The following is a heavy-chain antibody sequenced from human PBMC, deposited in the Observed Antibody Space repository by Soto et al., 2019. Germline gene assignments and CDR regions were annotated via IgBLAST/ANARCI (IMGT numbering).Heavy chain of an antibody. CDR1: GGSFSGYY. CDR2: INHSGST. D-gene: IGHD3-3*01. J-gene: IGHJ6*02. V-gene: IGHV4-34*01. Sequence: QVQLQQWGAGLLKPSETLSLTCAVYGGSFSGYYWSWIRQPPGKGLEWIGEINHSGSTNYNPSLKSLVTISVETSKNQFSLKLSSVTAADTAVYYCARSTAYYDFWSGYTPYYYYGMDVWGQGTTVTVSS. CDR3: ARSTAYYDFWSGYTPYYYYGMDV.